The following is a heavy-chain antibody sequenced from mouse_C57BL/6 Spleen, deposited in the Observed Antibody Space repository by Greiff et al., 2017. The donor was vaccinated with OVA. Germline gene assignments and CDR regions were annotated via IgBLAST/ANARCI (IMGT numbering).Heavy chain of an antibody. CDR1: GYTFTDYN. Sequence: EVQLQQSGPELVKPGASVKIPCKASGYTFTDYNMDWVKQSHGKSLEWIGDINPNNGGTISNQKFKGKATLTVDKSSSTAYMELRSLTSEDTAVYYCARSAYYDYGWYFDVWGTGTTVTVSS. V-gene: IGHV1-18*01. CDR2: INPNNGGT. CDR3: ARSAYYDYGWYFDV. D-gene: IGHD2-4*01. J-gene: IGHJ1*03.